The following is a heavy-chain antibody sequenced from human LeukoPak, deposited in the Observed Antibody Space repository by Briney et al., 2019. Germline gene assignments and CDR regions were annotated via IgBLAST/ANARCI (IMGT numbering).Heavy chain of an antibody. CDR3: ARDLLMMGAFDI. CDR1: GFTVSNDY. V-gene: IGHV3-53*01. CDR2: IYSGGST. D-gene: IGHD3-16*01. Sequence: GGSLRLSCAASGFTVSNDYMNWVRQAPGKGLEWVSVIYSGGSTYYADSVKGRFTISRDNSKNTLYLQMNSLRAEDTAVYYCARDLLMMGAFDIWGQGTMVTVSS. J-gene: IGHJ3*02.